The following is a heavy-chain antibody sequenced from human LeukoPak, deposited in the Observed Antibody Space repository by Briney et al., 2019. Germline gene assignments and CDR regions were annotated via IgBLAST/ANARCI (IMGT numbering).Heavy chain of an antibody. Sequence: ASVTVSCTASGYTFTIYYMHWVRQAPGQGLEWMGIINPSGGSTSYAQKFQGRVTMTRDTSTSTVYMELSSLRSEDTAVYYCARSAAAGRTPDYYYYGMDVWGQGTTVTVSS. J-gene: IGHJ6*02. CDR2: INPSGGST. V-gene: IGHV1-46*01. CDR1: GYTFTIYY. D-gene: IGHD6-13*01. CDR3: ARSAAAGRTPDYYYYGMDV.